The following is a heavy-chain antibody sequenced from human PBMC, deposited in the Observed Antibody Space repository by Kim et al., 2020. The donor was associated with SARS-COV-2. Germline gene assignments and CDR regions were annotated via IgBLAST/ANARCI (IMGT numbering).Heavy chain of an antibody. D-gene: IGHD5-12*01. Sequence: GGSLRLSCAASGFTFSSYSMNWVRQAPGKGLEWVSSISSSSSYIYYADSVKGRFTISRDNAKNSLYLQMNSLRAEDTAVYYCARVSGYDRGRRGFDYWGQGTLVTVSS. CDR2: ISSSSSYI. CDR1: GFTFSSYS. CDR3: ARVSGYDRGRRGFDY. J-gene: IGHJ4*02. V-gene: IGHV3-21*01.